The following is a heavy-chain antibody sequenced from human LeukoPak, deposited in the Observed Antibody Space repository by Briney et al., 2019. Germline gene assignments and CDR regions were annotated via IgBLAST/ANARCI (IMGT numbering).Heavy chain of an antibody. CDR1: GYTFTSYY. D-gene: IGHD3-22*01. CDR2: INPSGGST. Sequence: ASVKVSCKASGYTFTSYYMHWVRQAPGQGLEWMGIINPSGGSTSYAQKFQGRVTMTRDTSTSTVYMELRSLRSDDTAVYYCARGYPYYYDSTSYYMDVWGKGTTVTVSS. CDR3: ARGYPYYYDSTSYYMDV. J-gene: IGHJ6*03. V-gene: IGHV1-46*01.